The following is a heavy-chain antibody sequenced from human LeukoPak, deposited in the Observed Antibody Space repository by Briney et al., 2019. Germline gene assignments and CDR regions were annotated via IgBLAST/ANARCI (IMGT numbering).Heavy chain of an antibody. V-gene: IGHV4-34*01. Sequence: SETLSLTCAAYGGSFSGYYWSWIRQPPGKGRDWIGEINHSGSTNYNPSLKSRVTISVDTSKNQFSLKLSSVTAADTAVYYCASGVAARKGGSTGLIDYWGQGTLVTVSS. CDR3: ASGVAARKGGSTGLIDY. CDR1: GGSFSGYY. J-gene: IGHJ4*02. CDR2: INHSGST. D-gene: IGHD6-6*01.